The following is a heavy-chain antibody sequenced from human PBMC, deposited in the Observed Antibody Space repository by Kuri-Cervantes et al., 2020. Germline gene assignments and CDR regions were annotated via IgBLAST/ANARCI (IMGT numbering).Heavy chain of an antibody. V-gene: IGHV4-34*01. CDR3: ARLGSGWVQH. CDR1: GGSFSGYY. Sequence: SETLSLTCAVYGGSFSGYYWSWIRQPPGKGLEWIGSIYHSGSTYYNPSLKSRVTISVDTSKNQFSLKLSSVTAADTAVYYCARLGSGWVQHWGQGTLVTVSS. J-gene: IGHJ1*01. D-gene: IGHD6-19*01. CDR2: IYHSGST.